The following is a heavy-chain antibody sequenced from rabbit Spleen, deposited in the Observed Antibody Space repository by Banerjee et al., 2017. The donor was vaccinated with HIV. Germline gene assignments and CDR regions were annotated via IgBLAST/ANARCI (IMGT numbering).Heavy chain of an antibody. D-gene: IGHD8-1*01. CDR3: ARDGSSYYAFEL. CDR1: GFSFSSSYY. CDR2: IYAGSSGTP. V-gene: IGHV1S40*01. J-gene: IGHJ4*01. Sequence: QSLEESGGGLVQPEGSLTLTCTASGFSFSSSYYMCWVRQAPGKGLEWIACIYAGSSGTPYYAGWAKGRLPNTKASSTTVTLQMTSLTAADTVSYFWARDGSSYYAFELWGPGTLVTV.